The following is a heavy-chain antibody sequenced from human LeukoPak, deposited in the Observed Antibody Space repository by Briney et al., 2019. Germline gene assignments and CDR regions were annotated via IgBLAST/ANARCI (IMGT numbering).Heavy chain of an antibody. CDR3: ARDRRIQLCSRGLYYVDY. Sequence: SETLSLTCAVYGGTFSGYYWSWIRQPPGKGLEWIGEINHSGSTNYNPSLKSRVTISVDTSKNQFSLKLSTVTAADTAVYYCARDRRIQLCSRGLYYVDYWGQGTLVTVSS. CDR2: INHSGST. CDR1: GGTFSGYY. J-gene: IGHJ4*02. D-gene: IGHD5-18*01. V-gene: IGHV4-34*01.